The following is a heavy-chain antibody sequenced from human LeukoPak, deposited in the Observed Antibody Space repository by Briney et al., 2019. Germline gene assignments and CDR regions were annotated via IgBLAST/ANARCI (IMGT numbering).Heavy chain of an antibody. CDR2: INHSGST. CDR3: ARGGGGVVVPAAMRYYYGMDV. Sequence: PSETRSLTCAVYGGSFSGYYWSWIRQPPGKGLEWLGEINHSGSTNYNPSLKSRVTISVDTSKNQFSLKLSSVTAADTAVYYCARGGGGVVVPAAMRYYYGMDVWGQGTTVTVSS. J-gene: IGHJ6*02. V-gene: IGHV4-34*01. CDR1: GGSFSGYY. D-gene: IGHD2-2*01.